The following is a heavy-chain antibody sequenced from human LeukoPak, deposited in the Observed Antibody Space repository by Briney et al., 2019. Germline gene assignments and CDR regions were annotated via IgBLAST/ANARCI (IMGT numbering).Heavy chain of an antibody. Sequence: SQTLSLTCAISGDSVSSNSAAWNWIRQSPSRGLEWLGRTYYRSKWYNDYAVSVKSRVTINPDTSKNQFSLQLNSVTPEDTAVYYCARGQYYYESSAYYYFDYWGQGTLVTVSS. CDR2: TYYRSKWYN. D-gene: IGHD3-22*01. CDR3: ARGQYYYESSAYYYFDY. V-gene: IGHV6-1*01. CDR1: GDSVSSNSAA. J-gene: IGHJ4*02.